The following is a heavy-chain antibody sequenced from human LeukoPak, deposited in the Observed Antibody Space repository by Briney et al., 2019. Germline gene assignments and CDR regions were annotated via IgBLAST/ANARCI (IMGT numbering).Heavy chain of an antibody. CDR1: GDSISSDDYY. J-gene: IGHJ5*02. D-gene: IGHD1/OR15-1a*01. V-gene: IGHV4-61*02. CDR2: FSASGNS. CDR3: ARDVEELVT. Sequence: PSETLSLTCTVSGDSISSDDYYWSWIRQPAGKGLEWIGRFSASGNSNYNPSLKSRLTISVDRSKNQFSLKLTSVTAADTAVYYCARDVEELVTWGQGTLVTVSS.